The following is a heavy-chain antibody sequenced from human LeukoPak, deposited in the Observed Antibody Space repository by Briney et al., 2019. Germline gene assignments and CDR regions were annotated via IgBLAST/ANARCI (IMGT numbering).Heavy chain of an antibody. D-gene: IGHD4-17*01. CDR3: ARDPQTTVTTLDY. CDR2: IYSGGST. Sequence: PGGSLRLSYAASGFTVSSNYMSWVRQAPGKGLEWVSVIYSGGSTYYADSVKGRFTISRDNSKNTLYLQMNSLRAEDTAVYYCARDPQTTVTTLDYWGQGTLVTVSS. CDR1: GFTVSSNY. V-gene: IGHV3-66*01. J-gene: IGHJ4*02.